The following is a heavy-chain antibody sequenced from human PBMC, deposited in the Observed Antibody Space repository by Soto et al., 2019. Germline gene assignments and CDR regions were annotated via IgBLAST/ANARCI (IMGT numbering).Heavy chain of an antibody. V-gene: IGHV4-4*07. CDR2: IYSSGST. CDR1: GGSIIPYY. CDR3: AREGGYFDSSGSGVYHYYGVDV. D-gene: IGHD3-22*01. J-gene: IGHJ6*02. Sequence: PSETLSLTCTVSGGSIIPYYLSWIRQPAGKGLEWIGRIYSSGSTNYDPSLKSRVTMSVDTSKNQFSLKMRSVTAADTAVYYCAREGGYFDSSGSGVYHYYGVDVWGQGTTVTVSS.